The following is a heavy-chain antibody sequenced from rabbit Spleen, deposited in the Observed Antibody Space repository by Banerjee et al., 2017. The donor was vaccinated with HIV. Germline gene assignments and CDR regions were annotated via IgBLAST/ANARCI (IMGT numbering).Heavy chain of an antibody. CDR1: GFSFSSNW. CDR3: ARNYVNAFDH. D-gene: IGHD1-1*01. Sequence: LEESGGGLVKPGGTLTLTCTVSGFSFSSNWICWVRQAPGKGLEWIACIDTNNGDTDYANWPKGRFTISKTSSTTVTLQMTSLTAADTATYFCARNYVNAFDHWGPGTLVTVS. V-gene: IGHV1S45*01. J-gene: IGHJ2*01. CDR2: IDTNNGDT.